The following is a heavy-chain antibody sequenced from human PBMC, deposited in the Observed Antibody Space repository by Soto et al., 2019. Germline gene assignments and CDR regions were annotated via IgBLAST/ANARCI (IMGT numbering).Heavy chain of an antibody. V-gene: IGHV3-33*01. CDR1: GFTFSSYG. D-gene: IGHD4-17*01. CDR2: IWYDGSNK. Sequence: GGSLRLSCAASGFTFSSYGMHWVRQAPGKGLEWVAVIWYDGSNKYYADSVKGRFTISRDNSKNTLYLQMNSLRAEDTAVYYCARVGGDYILYYYYYYMDVWGKGTTVTVSS. CDR3: ARVGGDYILYYYYYYMDV. J-gene: IGHJ6*03.